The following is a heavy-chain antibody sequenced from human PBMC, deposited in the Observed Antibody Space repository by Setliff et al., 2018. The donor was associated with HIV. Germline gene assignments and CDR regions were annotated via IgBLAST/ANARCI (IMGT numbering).Heavy chain of an antibody. CDR2: IYNSGGT. Sequence: SETLSLTCTVSGGSISTGGYYWSWIRQHPGKGLEWIGYIYNSGGTYYNPSLKSRITMSIDTSKNQFSLKLSSVTAADTAVYYCARGIAAAGGYFDYWGPGTLVTVSS. J-gene: IGHJ4*02. D-gene: IGHD6-13*01. V-gene: IGHV4-31*03. CDR1: GGSISTGGYY. CDR3: ARGIAAAGGYFDY.